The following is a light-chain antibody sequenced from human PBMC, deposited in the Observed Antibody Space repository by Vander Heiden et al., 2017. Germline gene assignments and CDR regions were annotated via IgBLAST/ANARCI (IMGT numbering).Light chain of an antibody. CDR1: QSVSSSY. CDR2: GAS. CDR3: QQYGSSPYT. J-gene: IGKJ2*01. V-gene: IGKV3-20*01. Sequence: EIVLTQSPGTVSSSPGERDTLSCRASQSVSSSYLAWYQQKPGQAPRLLIYGASSRATGIPDRFSGSGSGTDFTLTISRLEPEDFAVYYCQQYGSSPYTFGQGTNLEIK.